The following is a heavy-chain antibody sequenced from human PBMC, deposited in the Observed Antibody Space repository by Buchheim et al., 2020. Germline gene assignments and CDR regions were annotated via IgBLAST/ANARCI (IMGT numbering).Heavy chain of an antibody. D-gene: IGHD3-10*01. CDR2: INSDGSST. CDR3: ARKKEITMVREYYYYGMDV. J-gene: IGHJ6*02. V-gene: IGHV3-74*01. CDR1: GFTFSSYW. Sequence: EVQLVESGGGLVQPGGSLRLSCAASGFTFSSYWMHWVRQAPGKGLVWVSRINSDGSSTSYADSVKGRFTISRDNAKNTLYLQMNSLRAEDTAVYYCARKKEITMVREYYYYGMDVWGQGTT.